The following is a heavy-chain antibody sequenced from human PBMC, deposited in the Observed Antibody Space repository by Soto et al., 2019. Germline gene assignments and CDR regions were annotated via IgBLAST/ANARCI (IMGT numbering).Heavy chain of an antibody. CDR3: ARGSLVIRYYYYYMDV. CDR2: INHSGRT. J-gene: IGHJ6*03. D-gene: IGHD3-9*01. CDR1: GGSFSAYY. Sequence: SETLSLTCAVYGGSFSAYYWSWIRQPPGKGLEWIGEINHSGRTNYNPSLKSRVTISVDTSKNQFSLKLSSVTAADTAVYYCARGSLVIRYYYYYMDVWGKGTTVTVSS. V-gene: IGHV4-34*01.